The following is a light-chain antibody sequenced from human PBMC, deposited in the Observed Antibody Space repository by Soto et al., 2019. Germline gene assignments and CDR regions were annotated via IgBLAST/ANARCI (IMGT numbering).Light chain of an antibody. V-gene: IGLV1-44*01. J-gene: IGLJ1*01. CDR3: QACDDRLIGYV. CDR2: SDN. CDR1: SSDIGSNT. Sequence: QSVLTQPPSASGTPGQRVTISCSGSSSDIGSNTVGWYQQLPGTAPKLLIYSDNQRPSGVPDRFSGSKSGTSASLAISGLQAEDEADYYCQACDDRLIGYVFGTGTKLTVL.